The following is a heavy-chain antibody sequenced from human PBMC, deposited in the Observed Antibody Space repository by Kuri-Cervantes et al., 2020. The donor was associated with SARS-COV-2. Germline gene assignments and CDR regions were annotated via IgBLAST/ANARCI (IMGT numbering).Heavy chain of an antibody. J-gene: IGHJ3*02. V-gene: IGHV3-30*02. D-gene: IGHD1-1*01. CDR2: IRYDGSNK. CDR3: TTYEYNWNDGNDAFDI. Sequence: GGSLRLSCAASGFTFSSYGMHWVRQAPGKGLEWVAFIRYDGSNKYYADSVKGRFTISRDNSKNTLYLQMNSLKTEDTAVYYCTTYEYNWNDGNDAFDIWGQGTMVTVSS. CDR1: GFTFSSYG.